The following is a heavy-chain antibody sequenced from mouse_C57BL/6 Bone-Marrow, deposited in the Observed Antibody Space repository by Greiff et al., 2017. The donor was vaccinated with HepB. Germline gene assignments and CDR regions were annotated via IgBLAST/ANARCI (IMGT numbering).Heavy chain of an antibody. CDR2: IYPGSGNT. D-gene: IGHD2-4*01. Sequence: QVQLQQSGPELVKPGASVKISCKASGYSFTSYYIHWVKQRPGQGLEWIGWIYPGSGNTKYNEKFKGKATLTADTSSSTAYMQLSSLTSEDSAVYYCAKGLRGHYYAMDYWGQGTSVTVSS. J-gene: IGHJ4*01. CDR3: AKGLRGHYYAMDY. CDR1: GYSFTSYY. V-gene: IGHV1-66*01.